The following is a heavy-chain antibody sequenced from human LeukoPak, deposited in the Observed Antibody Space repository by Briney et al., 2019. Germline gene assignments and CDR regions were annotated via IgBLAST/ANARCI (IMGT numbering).Heavy chain of an antibody. CDR2: IRYDGSKT. Sequence: GGSLRLSCAASGFTFSTYGIHWARQAPGKGLEWVAFIRYDGSKTHYADSVKGRFTISRDNSKNMVYLQMNSLRSEDTAVYYCAREGLGYSYGGEFDYWGQGTLVTVSS. V-gene: IGHV3-30*02. CDR3: AREGLGYSYGGEFDY. CDR1: GFTFSTYG. D-gene: IGHD5-18*01. J-gene: IGHJ4*02.